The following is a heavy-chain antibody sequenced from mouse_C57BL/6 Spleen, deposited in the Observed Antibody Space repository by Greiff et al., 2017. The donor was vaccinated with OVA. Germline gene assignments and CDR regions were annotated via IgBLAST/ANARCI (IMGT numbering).Heavy chain of an antibody. J-gene: IGHJ2*01. CDR3: ASVTGTGYFDY. Sequence: VQLVESGPGLVQPSQSLSITCTVSGFSLTSYGVHWVRQSPGKGLEWLGVIWSGGSTDYNAAFISRLSISKDNSKSQVFFKMNSLQADDTAIYYCASVTGTGYFDYWGQGTTLTVSS. V-gene: IGHV2-2*01. CDR2: IWSGGST. CDR1: GFSLTSYG. D-gene: IGHD4-1*01.